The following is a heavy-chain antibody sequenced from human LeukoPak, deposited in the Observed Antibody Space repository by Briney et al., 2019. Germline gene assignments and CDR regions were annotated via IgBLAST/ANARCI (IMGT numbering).Heavy chain of an antibody. J-gene: IGHJ4*02. CDR1: AFSFRNYA. D-gene: IGHD7-27*01. CDR2: ISGSGFGT. Sequence: GGSLRLSCAASAFSFRNYAMSWVRQAPGKGLEWVSSISGSGFGTYYADSVKGRFAISRDNSKNTLYLQMNSLRAEDTAVYYCARRTGGTKDYWGQGTQVTVSS. V-gene: IGHV3-23*01. CDR3: ARRTGGTKDY.